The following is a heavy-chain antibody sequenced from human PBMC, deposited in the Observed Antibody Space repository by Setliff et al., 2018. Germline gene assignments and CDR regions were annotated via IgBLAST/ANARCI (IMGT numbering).Heavy chain of an antibody. D-gene: IGHD6-13*01. CDR2: INPTGGST. J-gene: IGHJ4*02. CDR3: ARAGLAAAGRKGVLDH. V-gene: IGHV1-46*01. Sequence: ASVKVSCKASGYTFTSYYMHWVRQAPGQGLEWMGLINPTGGSTSYAQKFQGRVTMTRDTSTSTVFMELSSLRSEDTAVYYCARAGLAAAGRKGVLDHWGQGTLVTVSS. CDR1: GYTFTSYY.